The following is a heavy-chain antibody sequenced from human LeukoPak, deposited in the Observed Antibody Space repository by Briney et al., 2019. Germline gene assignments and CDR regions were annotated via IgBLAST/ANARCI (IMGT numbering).Heavy chain of an antibody. V-gene: IGHV3-74*01. CDR3: ARDGFTGPVTAYLDY. Sequence: GGSLRLSCLASGFTFESHAMHWVRQAPGEGLAWVSRLKHDGSAPSYADSVKGRFTISRDNAKNTLYLQMSSLRAEDTGVYYCARDGFTGPVTAYLDYWGQGTPVTVPS. CDR1: GFTFESHA. D-gene: IGHD2-21*02. CDR2: LKHDGSAP. J-gene: IGHJ4*02.